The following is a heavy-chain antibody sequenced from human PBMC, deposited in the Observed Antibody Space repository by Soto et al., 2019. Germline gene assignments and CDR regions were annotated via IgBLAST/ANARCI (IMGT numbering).Heavy chain of an antibody. J-gene: IGHJ6*03. D-gene: IGHD2-15*01. CDR2: INSDGSST. CDR1: GFTFSSYW. CDR3: ARDDVESCSGGSGRMRGYYYYYYMAV. Sequence: PGGSLRLSCAASGFTFSSYWMHWVRQAPGKGLVWVSRINSDGSSTSYADSVKGRFTISRDNAKNTLYLQMNSLRAEDTAVYYCARDDVESCSGGSGRMRGYYYYYYMAVWSKGTTVTVSS. V-gene: IGHV3-74*01.